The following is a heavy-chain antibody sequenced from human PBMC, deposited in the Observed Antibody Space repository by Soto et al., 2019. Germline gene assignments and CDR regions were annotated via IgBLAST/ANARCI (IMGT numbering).Heavy chain of an antibody. J-gene: IGHJ5*02. CDR1: GGSISSYY. CDR2: IYYSGST. D-gene: IGHD5-12*01. CDR3: ARDVGLHRFDP. V-gene: IGHV4-59*12. Sequence: PSETLSLTCSVSGGSISSYYWSWIRQPPGKGLEWIGYIYYSGSTNYNPSLKSRVTISVDTSKNQFSLKLSSVTAADTAVYYCARDVGLHRFDPWGQRTLVTVSS.